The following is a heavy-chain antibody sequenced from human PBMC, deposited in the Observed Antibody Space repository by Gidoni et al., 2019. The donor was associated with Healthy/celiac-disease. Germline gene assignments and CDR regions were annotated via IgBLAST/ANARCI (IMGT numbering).Heavy chain of an antibody. CDR3: ARVITMVRGGGWFDP. J-gene: IGHJ5*02. V-gene: IGHV4-59*01. CDR2: IYYSGST. D-gene: IGHD3-10*01. Sequence: QVQLQESGPGLVKPSETLSLTCTVSGGPISSYYWSWIRQPPGKGLEWIGYIYYSGSTNSNPSLKSRVTISVDTSKNQFSLKLSSVTAADTAVYYCARVITMVRGGGWFDPWGQGTLVTVSS. CDR1: GGPISSYY.